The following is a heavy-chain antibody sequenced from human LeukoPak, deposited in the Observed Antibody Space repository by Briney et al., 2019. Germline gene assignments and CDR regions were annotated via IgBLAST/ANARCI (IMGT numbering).Heavy chain of an antibody. CDR1: GFSFSDYY. Sequence: GGSLRLSCAASGFSFSDYYMSWIRQAPGKGLEWVSYISSSSSYTKYADSVKGRFTISRDNAKNSLYLQMNSLRAEDTAVYYCARDLVQLWSKDYWGQGTLVTVSS. V-gene: IGHV3-11*06. J-gene: IGHJ4*02. CDR3: ARDLVQLWSKDY. CDR2: ISSSSSYT. D-gene: IGHD5-18*01.